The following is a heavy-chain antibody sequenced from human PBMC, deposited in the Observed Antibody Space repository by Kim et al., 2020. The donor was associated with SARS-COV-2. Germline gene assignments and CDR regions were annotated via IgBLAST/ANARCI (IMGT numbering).Heavy chain of an antibody. CDR3: ARHVGSPPSMVRGVIRDYYYYYYGMDV. D-gene: IGHD3-10*01. J-gene: IGHJ6*02. Sequence: SETLSLTCTVSGGSISSSSYYWGWIRQPPGKGLEWIGSIYYSGSTYYNPSLKSRVTISVDTSKNQFSLKLSSVTAADTAVYYCARHVGSPPSMVRGVIRDYYYYYYGMDVWGQGTTVTVSS. V-gene: IGHV4-39*01. CDR1: GGSISSSSYY. CDR2: IYYSGST.